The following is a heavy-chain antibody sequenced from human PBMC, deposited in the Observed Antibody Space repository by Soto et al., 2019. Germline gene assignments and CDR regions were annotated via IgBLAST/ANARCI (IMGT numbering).Heavy chain of an antibody. J-gene: IGHJ6*02. CDR3: ARDRYSNYVGYYGMDV. CDR2: IYYSGST. D-gene: IGHD4-4*01. Sequence: PSETLSLTCTVSGGSISSGGYYWSWIRQHPGKGLEWIGYIYYSGSTYYNPSLKSRVTISVDTSKNQFSLKLSSVTAADTAVYYCARDRYSNYVGYYGMDVWGQGTTVTVSS. V-gene: IGHV4-31*03. CDR1: GGSISSGGYY.